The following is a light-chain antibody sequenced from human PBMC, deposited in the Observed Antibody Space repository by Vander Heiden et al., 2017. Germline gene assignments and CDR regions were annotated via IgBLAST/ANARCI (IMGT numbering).Light chain of an antibody. CDR3: QQDSSSPRT. V-gene: IGKV3-20*01. J-gene: IGKJ1*01. CDR2: GAS. CDR1: QHIDSTY. Sequence: EIVLTQSPGTLSLSPGDRATLSCRASQHIDSTYLGWYHQKPGQTPRLLIYGASNRATGIPDRFSGSGSGTDFTLTISRLEPEDFAVYYCQQDSSSPRTFGQGTKVEV.